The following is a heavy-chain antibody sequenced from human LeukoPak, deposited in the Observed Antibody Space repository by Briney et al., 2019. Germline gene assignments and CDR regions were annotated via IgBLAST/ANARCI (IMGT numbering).Heavy chain of an antibody. CDR2: IIPLLNIA. CDR3: AREVFTRWGAAVYFDY. Sequence: SVKVSCKASGYTFTSYGISWVRQAPGQGLEWMGRIIPLLNIANYAQKFQGRVTITADKSTSTAYMEVSSLRSEDTAVYSCAREVFTRWGAAVYFDYWGQGTLVTVSS. J-gene: IGHJ4*02. V-gene: IGHV1-69*04. CDR1: GYTFTSYG. D-gene: IGHD1-26*01.